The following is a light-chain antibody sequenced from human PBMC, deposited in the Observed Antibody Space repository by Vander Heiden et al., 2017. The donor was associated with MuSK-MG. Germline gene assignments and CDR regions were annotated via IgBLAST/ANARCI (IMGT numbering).Light chain of an antibody. J-gene: IGKJ4*01. CDR1: RDISTY. CDR2: AAS. CDR3: QLGYSRPAHS. Sequence: DIQMTQSPSSLSAFVGDRVTITCRASRDISTYLNWYQQKPGKAPRLLIYAASNLQSGVPSRFSGSGSGTDFTLTVTTLQAEDAATYYCQLGYSRPAHSFGGGT. V-gene: IGKV1-39*01.